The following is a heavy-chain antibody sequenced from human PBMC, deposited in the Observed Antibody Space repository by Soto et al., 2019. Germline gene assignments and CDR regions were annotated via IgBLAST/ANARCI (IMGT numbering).Heavy chain of an antibody. CDR1: GFTFSDYY. CDR2: ISSSGSTI. CDR3: ARDSGSFGFLEWLSNPGGLDY. V-gene: IGHV3-11*01. D-gene: IGHD3-3*01. J-gene: IGHJ4*02. Sequence: GGSLRLSCAASGFTFSDYYMSWIRQAPGKGLEWVSYISSSGSTIYYADSVKGRFTISRDNAKNSLYLQMNSLRAEDTAVYYCARDSGSFGFLEWLSNPGGLDYWGQGTLVTVSS.